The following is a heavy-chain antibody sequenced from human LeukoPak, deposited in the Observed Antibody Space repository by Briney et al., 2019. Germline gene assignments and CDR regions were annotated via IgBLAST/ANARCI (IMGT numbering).Heavy chain of an antibody. Sequence: SQTLSLTCAVSGGSISSGGYSWSWIRQPPGKGLEWIGYIYHSGSTYYNPSLKSRVTTSVDRSKNQFSLKLSSVTAADTAVYYCASRGARGAFDIWGQGTMVTVSS. D-gene: IGHD1-26*01. CDR2: IYHSGST. V-gene: IGHV4-30-2*01. J-gene: IGHJ3*02. CDR3: ASRGARGAFDI. CDR1: GGSISSGGYS.